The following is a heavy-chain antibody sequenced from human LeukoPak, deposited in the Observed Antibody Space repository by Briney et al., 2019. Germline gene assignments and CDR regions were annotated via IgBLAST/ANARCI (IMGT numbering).Heavy chain of an antibody. CDR3: ARKGTTVTTLDY. CDR1: GGSISSTSYY. V-gene: IGHV4-39*07. J-gene: IGHJ4*02. D-gene: IGHD4-17*01. CDR2: IYYSGST. Sequence: PSETLSLTCTVSGGSISSTSYYWGWIRQPPGKGLEWIGSIYYSGSTYYNPSLKSRVTISVDTSKNQFSLKLSSVTAADTAVYYCARKGTTVTTLDYWGQGTLVTVSS.